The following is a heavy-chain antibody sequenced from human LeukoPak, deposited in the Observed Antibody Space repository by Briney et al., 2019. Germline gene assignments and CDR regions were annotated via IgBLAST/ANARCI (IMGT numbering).Heavy chain of an antibody. CDR2: IYPGDSDT. Sequence: GESLKISCKGPGYRFTSYWIGWVRQVPGKGREWIGIIYPGDSDTRCSPTSQGPSTISTDKTISTAYLQGSSLKASDTATYYCATIPEGGDFDYWGRETLVTVSS. CDR3: ATIPEGGDFDY. D-gene: IGHD6-25*01. CDR1: GYRFTSYW. V-gene: IGHV5-51*06. J-gene: IGHJ4*02.